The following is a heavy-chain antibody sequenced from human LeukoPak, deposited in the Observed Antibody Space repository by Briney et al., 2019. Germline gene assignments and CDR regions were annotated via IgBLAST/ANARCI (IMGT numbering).Heavy chain of an antibody. CDR3: ARERCSSSWLSPIDY. Sequence: GGSLRLSCAASGFTFSSDAMTWVRQAPGKGLEWVSYISSSSSTIYYADSVKGRFTISRDNAKNSLYLHMNSLRAEDTAVYYCARERCSSSWLSPIDYWGQGTLVTVSS. D-gene: IGHD6-13*01. CDR2: ISSSSSTI. J-gene: IGHJ4*02. V-gene: IGHV3-48*01. CDR1: GFTFSSDA.